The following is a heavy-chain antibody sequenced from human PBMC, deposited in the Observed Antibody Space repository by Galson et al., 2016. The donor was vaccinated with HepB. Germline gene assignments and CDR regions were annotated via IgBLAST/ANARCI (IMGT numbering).Heavy chain of an antibody. Sequence: SETLSLTCTVSDGSISTSSLSWGWIRQPPGKGLECIGTVYRGKIYYSPSLAGRVTISVGMSTDLLSLKLTSLTAADTAVYYCARAGLGTKASFDYWGRGTLVAVSS. V-gene: IGHV4-39*01. D-gene: IGHD1/OR15-1a*01. CDR1: DGSISTSSLS. J-gene: IGHJ4*02. CDR2: VYRGKI. CDR3: ARAGLGTKASFDY.